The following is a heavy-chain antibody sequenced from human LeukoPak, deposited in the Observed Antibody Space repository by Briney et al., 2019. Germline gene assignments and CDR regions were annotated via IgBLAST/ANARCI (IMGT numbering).Heavy chain of an antibody. D-gene: IGHD3-22*01. J-gene: IGHJ4*02. CDR1: GYTFTGYY. V-gene: IGHV1-2*02. CDR3: ARDEGYLWLSYPVSFYIDY. Sequence: ASVKVSCKASGYTFTGYYMHWVRQAPGQGLEWMGWINPNSGGTNYAQKFQGRVTMTRDTSISTAYMELSRLRSDDTAVYYCARDEGYLWLSYPVSFYIDYWGQGTLVTVSS. CDR2: INPNSGGT.